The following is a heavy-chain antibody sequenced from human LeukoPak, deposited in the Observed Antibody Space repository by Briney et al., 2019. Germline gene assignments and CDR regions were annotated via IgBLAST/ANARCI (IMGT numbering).Heavy chain of an antibody. J-gene: IGHJ1*01. CDR1: GGSISNYY. CDR3: ARHGGYSSPYLH. CDR2: IYYSGTT. Sequence: SETQSLTCTVSGGSISNYYWSWIRQPPGKGLECIGYIYYSGTTNYNPSLKSRVTISVDTSKNQFSLKLSSVTAADTAVYYCARHGGYSSPYLHWGQGTLVTVSS. V-gene: IGHV4-59*08. D-gene: IGHD6-13*01.